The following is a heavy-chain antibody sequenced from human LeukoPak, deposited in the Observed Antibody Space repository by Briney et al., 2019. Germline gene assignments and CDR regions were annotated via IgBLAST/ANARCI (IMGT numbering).Heavy chain of an antibody. V-gene: IGHV3-23*01. CDR3: AKDRAGYSSSWYVYYYMDV. D-gene: IGHD6-13*01. J-gene: IGHJ6*03. CDR2: ISGSGGST. Sequence: GGSLRLSCAASGFTFSSYAMSWVRQAPGKGLEWVSAISGSGGSTYYADSVKGRFTISRDNSKNTLYLQMNSLRAEDTAVYYCAKDRAGYSSSWYVYYYMDVWGKGTTVAVSS. CDR1: GFTFSSYA.